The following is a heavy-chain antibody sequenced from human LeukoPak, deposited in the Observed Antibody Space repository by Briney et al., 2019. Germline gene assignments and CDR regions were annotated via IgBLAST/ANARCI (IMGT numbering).Heavy chain of an antibody. V-gene: IGHV3-21*01. CDR1: GFTVSSDY. J-gene: IGHJ4*02. CDR2: ISSSSSYI. D-gene: IGHD3-22*01. CDR3: ARDSHDSSGSDY. Sequence: GGSLRLSCAASGFTVSSDYMNWVRQAPGKGLEWVSSISSSSSYIYYADSVKGRFTISRDNAKNSLYLQMNSLRAEDTAVYYCARDSHDSSGSDYWGQGTLVTVSS.